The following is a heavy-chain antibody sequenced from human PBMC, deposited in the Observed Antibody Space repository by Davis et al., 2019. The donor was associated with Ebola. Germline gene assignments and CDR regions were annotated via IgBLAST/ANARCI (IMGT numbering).Heavy chain of an antibody. CDR2: ISYDGSNK. J-gene: IGHJ5*02. V-gene: IGHV3-30*18. D-gene: IGHD3-10*01. CDR3: AKVDGSGSP. CDR1: GFTFSSYG. Sequence: GESLKISCAASGFTFSSYGMHWVRQAPGKGLEWVAVISYDGSNKYYADSVKGRFTISRDNSKNTLYLQMNSLRAEDTAVYYCAKVDGSGSPWGQGTLVTVSS.